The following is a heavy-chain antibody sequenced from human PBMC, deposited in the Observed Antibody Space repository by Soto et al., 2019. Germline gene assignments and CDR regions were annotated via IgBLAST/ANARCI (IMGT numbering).Heavy chain of an antibody. CDR3: ARAANGMDV. J-gene: IGHJ6*02. Sequence: QVQLVESGGGVVQPGRSLRLSCAASGFTFSSYAMHWVRQAPGKGLEWVAVISYDGSNKYYADSVKGRFTISRDNSKNTLYLQMNSLRAEDTAVYYCARAANGMDVWGQGTTVTVSS. V-gene: IGHV3-30-3*01. CDR1: GFTFSSYA. CDR2: ISYDGSNK.